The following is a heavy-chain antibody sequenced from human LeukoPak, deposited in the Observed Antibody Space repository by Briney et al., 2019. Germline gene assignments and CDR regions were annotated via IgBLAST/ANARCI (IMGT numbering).Heavy chain of an antibody. CDR1: GASISTSY. D-gene: IGHD2-15*01. CDR2: IYYSGDI. Sequence: PSETLSLTCTVSGASISTSYWYWIRQPPGKGLEWIGYIYYSGDINYNPSLKSRVTISAYTSKNQLSLKLSSVTAADTAVYYCARVGCSGGSCYPDYWGQGTLVTVSS. V-gene: IGHV4-59*01. J-gene: IGHJ4*02. CDR3: ARVGCSGGSCYPDY.